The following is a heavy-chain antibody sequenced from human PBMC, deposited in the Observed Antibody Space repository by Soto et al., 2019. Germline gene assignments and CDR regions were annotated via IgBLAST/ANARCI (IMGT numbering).Heavy chain of an antibody. CDR3: ARFSGGSCYACHDYGMDV. V-gene: IGHV1-46*01. J-gene: IGHJ6*02. D-gene: IGHD2-15*01. CDR1: GYTFTRYY. CDR2: INPSGGST. Sequence: ASVKVSCKASGYTFTRYYMHWVRQAPGQGLEWMGIINPSGGSTSYAQKFQGRVTMTRDTSTSTVYMELSSLRSEDTAVYYCARFSGGSCYACHDYGMDVWGQGTTVTVSS.